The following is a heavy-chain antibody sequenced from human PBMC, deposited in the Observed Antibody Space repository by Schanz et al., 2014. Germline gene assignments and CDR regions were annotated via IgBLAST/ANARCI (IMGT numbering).Heavy chain of an antibody. CDR2: ISRDGTTS. V-gene: IGHV3-11*01. CDR1: GFIFNDYY. D-gene: IGHD7-27*01. Sequence: VQLLESGGGLVKPGGSLRLSCAASGFIFNDYYMNWIRQAPGKGLEWLSYISRDGTTSYYADSVKGRFTISRDNAKNSLYLEMTSLRGEDTAVYYCARENLNWEAFDIWGQGTMVTVSS. J-gene: IGHJ3*02. CDR3: ARENLNWEAFDI.